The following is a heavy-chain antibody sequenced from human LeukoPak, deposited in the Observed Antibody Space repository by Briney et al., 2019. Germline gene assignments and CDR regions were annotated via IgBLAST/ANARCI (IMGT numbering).Heavy chain of an antibody. Sequence: GGSLRLSCAASGFTFSNYWMHWVRQAPGKGLEWVSSISGSSSYIYYADSVKGRFTISRDNAKNSLYLQMNSLRAEDTAVYYCASGDYGDYAIYWGQGTLVTVSS. D-gene: IGHD4-17*01. J-gene: IGHJ4*02. CDR1: GFTFSNYW. V-gene: IGHV3-21*01. CDR3: ASGDYGDYAIY. CDR2: ISGSSSYI.